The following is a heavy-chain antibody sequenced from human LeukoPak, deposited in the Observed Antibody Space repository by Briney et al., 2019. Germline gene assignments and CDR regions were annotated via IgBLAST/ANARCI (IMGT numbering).Heavy chain of an antibody. CDR3: AGAPKFRLVGVPKGPFDP. V-gene: IGHV3-30*03. J-gene: IGHJ5*02. CDR1: GFTFSSYG. Sequence: GGSLRLSCAASGFTFSSYGMHWVRQAPGKGLEWVAVISYDGSNKYYADSVKGRFTISRDNSKNTLYLQMNSLRAEDTAVYCCAGAPKFRLVGVPKGPFDPWGQGTLVTVSS. CDR2: ISYDGSNK. D-gene: IGHD1-26*01.